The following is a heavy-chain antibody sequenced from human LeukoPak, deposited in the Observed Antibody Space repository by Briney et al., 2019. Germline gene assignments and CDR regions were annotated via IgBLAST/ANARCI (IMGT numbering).Heavy chain of an antibody. Sequence: PGGSLRLSCAGSGFIFNNYAMLWVRRPPGKGLEWVSGISWNSGSIDYADSVKGRFTISRDNAKNSLYLQMNSLRVGDTAFYYCAKDNRRHYTSGPNPDSLHWGQGALVTVSS. CDR2: ISWNSGSI. J-gene: IGHJ4*02. CDR1: GFIFNNYA. D-gene: IGHD6-19*01. CDR3: AKDNRRHYTSGPNPDSLH. V-gene: IGHV3-9*01.